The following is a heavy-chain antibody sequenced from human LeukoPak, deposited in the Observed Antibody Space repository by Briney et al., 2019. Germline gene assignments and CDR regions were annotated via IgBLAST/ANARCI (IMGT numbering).Heavy chain of an antibody. Sequence: GGSLRLSCAASGFTFSSYGMHWVRQAPGKGLEWVAVISYGGSNKYYADSVKGRFTISRDNSKNTLYLQMNSLRAEDTAVYYCARALRGYCSSTSCYGGPYYYYMDVWGKGTTVTVSS. D-gene: IGHD2-2*01. CDR1: GFTFSSYG. V-gene: IGHV3-30*03. J-gene: IGHJ6*03. CDR3: ARALRGYCSSTSCYGGPYYYYMDV. CDR2: ISYGGSNK.